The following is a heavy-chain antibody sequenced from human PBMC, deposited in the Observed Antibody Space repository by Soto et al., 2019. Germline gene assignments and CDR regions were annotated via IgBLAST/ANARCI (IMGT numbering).Heavy chain of an antibody. CDR2: INHSGST. J-gene: IGHJ6*02. V-gene: IGHV4-34*01. CDR3: ERHIAARPLYYYGMDV. CDR1: GGSFSGYY. D-gene: IGHD6-6*01. Sequence: QVQLQQWGAGLLKPSETLSLTCAVYGGSFSGYYWGWIRQLPGEGLEWIGEINHSGSTNDNPSRKSRVTISVHTSKKQCTLKLSSVSAAATAVYYCERHIAARPLYYYGMDVWGQGTTVTVSS.